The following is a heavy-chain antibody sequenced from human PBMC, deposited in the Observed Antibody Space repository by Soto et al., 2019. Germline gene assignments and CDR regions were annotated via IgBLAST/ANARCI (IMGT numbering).Heavy chain of an antibody. CDR2: IIPIFGTA. D-gene: IGHD6-13*01. J-gene: IGHJ5*02. Sequence: QVQLVQSGAEVKKPGSSVKVSCKASGGTFSSYAISWVRQAPGQGLEWMGGIIPIFGTANYAQKFQGRVTITAGDPTSTAYMGLSSLRSDATAVQYCAGYGPQLVPVSGWYAPWGQGSLDAVST. CDR3: AGYGPQLVPVSGWYAP. V-gene: IGHV1-69*12. CDR1: GGTFSSYA.